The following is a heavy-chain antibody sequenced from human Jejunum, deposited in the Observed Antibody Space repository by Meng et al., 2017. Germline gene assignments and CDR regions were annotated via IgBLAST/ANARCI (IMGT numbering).Heavy chain of an antibody. D-gene: IGHD1-26*01. CDR2: IYYSGST. CDR1: GAPFTRPDYY. Sequence: QESGPRPVKPSQPPSPPCTVAGAPFTRPDYYGSWFRQPPGKGLGWIGYIYYSGSTYYNPSLKSRVSISGDTSNKQFSLKLTSVTAADTAVYYCARSPYSGSALPFFDYWGQGSLVTVSS. V-gene: IGHV4-30-4*01. J-gene: IGHJ4*02. CDR3: ARSPYSGSALPFFDY.